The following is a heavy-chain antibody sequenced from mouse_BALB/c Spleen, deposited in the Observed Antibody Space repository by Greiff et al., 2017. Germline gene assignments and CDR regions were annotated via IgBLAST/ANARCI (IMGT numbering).Heavy chain of an antibody. V-gene: IGHV14-1*02. CDR2: IDPENGNT. J-gene: IGHJ2*01. CDR3: ASDGYYGY. Sequence: VKLQESGAELVRPGALVKLSCKASGFNIKDYYMHWVKQRPEQGLEWIGWIDPENGNTIYDPKFQGKASITADTSSNTAYLQLSSLTSEDTAVYYCASDGYYGYWGQGTTLTVSS. CDR1: GFNIKDYY. D-gene: IGHD2-3*01.